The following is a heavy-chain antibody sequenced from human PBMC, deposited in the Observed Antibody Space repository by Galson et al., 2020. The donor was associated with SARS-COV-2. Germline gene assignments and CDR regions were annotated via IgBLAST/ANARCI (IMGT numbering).Heavy chain of an antibody. J-gene: IGHJ2*01. V-gene: IGHV4-30-2*01. CDR1: RGSISSGGYS. Sequence: SQTLSLTCAVSRGSISSGGYSWSWIRQPPGKGLEWIGSIYHSGTTYYNPSRKSRATVSVDRSKNQVSLKLSSVTAADTAVYYCARVGRYGECSSTSCTNWDFDLWGRGTLVTVSS. CDR2: IYHSGTT. D-gene: IGHD2-2*01. CDR3: ARVGRYGECSSTSCTNWDFDL.